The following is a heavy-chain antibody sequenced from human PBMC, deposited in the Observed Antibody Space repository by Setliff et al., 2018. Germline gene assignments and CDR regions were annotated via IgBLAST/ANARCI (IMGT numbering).Heavy chain of an antibody. CDR2: IYYDGSNT. D-gene: IGHD1-26*01. V-gene: IGHV3-33*01. J-gene: IGHJ4*02. CDR1: GFTFSRYG. CDR3: ARDMSPDIMWELPVDS. Sequence: LSLSCAASGFTFSRYGMHWVRQPPGKGLEWVAVIYYDGSNTHYTDSVEGRFTISRDNSKNTLYLQMNSLGAEDTAMYYCARDMSPDIMWELPVDSWGQGTLVTVSS.